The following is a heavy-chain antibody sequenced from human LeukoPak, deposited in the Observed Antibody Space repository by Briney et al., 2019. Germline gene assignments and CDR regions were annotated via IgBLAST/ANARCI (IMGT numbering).Heavy chain of an antibody. CDR1: GFTFSRYW. V-gene: IGHV3-66*01. D-gene: IGHD3-10*01. Sequence: GGSLRLSCAASGFTFSRYWMNWVRQAPGKGLEWVSLIYSGGSTYYSDSVKGRFTISRDNAKNTVFLQMSSLRAEDTALYYCARKSASGNYPLDYWGQGTLVTVSS. CDR3: ARKSASGNYPLDY. CDR2: IYSGGST. J-gene: IGHJ4*02.